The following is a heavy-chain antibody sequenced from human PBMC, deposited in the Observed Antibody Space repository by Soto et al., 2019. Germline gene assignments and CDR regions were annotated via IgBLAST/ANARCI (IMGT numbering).Heavy chain of an antibody. V-gene: IGHV3-23*01. CDR2: ISGSDGTT. Sequence: LRLSFAASGFPFSSYGMNGVRQAAVKGLDWVSAISGSDGTTHYADSVRGRFTISRDNSNNPVFLQMNSLRVEDTGLYYCATDVAFHSGYYPASHSFAPWGQGALVTVSS. CDR3: ATDVAFHSGYYPASHSFAP. CDR1: GFPFSSYG. D-gene: IGHD3-22*01. J-gene: IGHJ5*02.